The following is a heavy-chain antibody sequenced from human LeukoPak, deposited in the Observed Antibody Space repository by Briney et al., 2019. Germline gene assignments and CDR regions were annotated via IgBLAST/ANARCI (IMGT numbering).Heavy chain of an antibody. V-gene: IGHV4-4*07. CDR1: GGSVSSYY. CDR3: ARVNGPNRAYYYYGMDV. J-gene: IGHJ6*02. D-gene: IGHD3-10*01. Sequence: SETLSLTCTASGGSVSSYYWSWIRQPAGKGLEWIGRIYTSGSTNYNPSLKSRVTMSVDTSKNQFSLKLSSVTAADTAVYYCARVNGPNRAYYYYGMDVWGQGTTVTVSS. CDR2: IYTSGST.